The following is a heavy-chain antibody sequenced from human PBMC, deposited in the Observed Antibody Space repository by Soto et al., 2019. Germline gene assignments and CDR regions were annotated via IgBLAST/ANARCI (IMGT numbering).Heavy chain of an antibody. CDR2: IYYSGST. Sequence: SETLSLTCTVSGGSISSGGYYWSWIRQHPGKGLEWIGYIYYSGSTYYNPSLKSRVTISVDTSKNQFSLKLSSVTAADTAVYYCARYAPRITIFGVVIIGGGAFDYWGQG. J-gene: IGHJ4*02. D-gene: IGHD3-3*01. V-gene: IGHV4-31*03. CDR3: ARYAPRITIFGVVIIGGGAFDY. CDR1: GGSISSGGYY.